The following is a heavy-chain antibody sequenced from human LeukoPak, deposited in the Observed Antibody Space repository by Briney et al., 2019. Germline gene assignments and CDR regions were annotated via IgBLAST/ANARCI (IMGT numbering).Heavy chain of an antibody. D-gene: IGHD2-8*02. V-gene: IGHV4-34*01. CDR3: ARGRYYSDTGGYGDGIPFDY. Sequence: SETLSLTCAVSGGSLSGYYWSWIRQSPGKGLEWIGEVIHSQSINLNPSLMSRLAISVDTSKNQFSLRLSSVTAADTAVYYCARGRYYSDTGGYGDGIPFDYWGQGILVTVS. CDR1: GGSLSGYY. J-gene: IGHJ4*02. CDR2: VIHSQSI.